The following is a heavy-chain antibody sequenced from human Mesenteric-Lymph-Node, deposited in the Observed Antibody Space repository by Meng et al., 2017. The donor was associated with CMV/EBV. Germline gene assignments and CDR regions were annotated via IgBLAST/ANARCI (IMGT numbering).Heavy chain of an antibody. CDR3: AVHANYYYYGMDV. V-gene: IGHV3-30*04. CDR2: ISYDGSNK. D-gene: IGHD1-1*01. J-gene: IGHJ6*02. Sequence: GGSLRLSCAASGFTFSSYAMHWVRQAPGKGLEWVAVISYDGSNKYYADSVKGRFTISRDNSKNTLYLQMNSLRAEDTAVYYCAVHANYYYYGMDVWGQGTTVTVSS. CDR1: GFTFSSYA.